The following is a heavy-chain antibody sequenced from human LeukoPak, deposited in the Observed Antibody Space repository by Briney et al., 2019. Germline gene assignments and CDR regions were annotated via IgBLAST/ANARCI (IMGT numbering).Heavy chain of an antibody. CDR1: GGSFSDYY. CDR2: IDKNGRT. V-gene: IGHV4-34*01. J-gene: IGHJ6*03. Sequence: SGTLSLTCAVNGGSFSDYYWSWVRQPPGKGLEWIGEIDKNGRTNYNASLKSRITISKDMSRSHFSLKVNSVTAADTAVYYCARGVNLRGYFVSGGHDYFFYYMDVWDKGTTVTVSS. CDR3: ARGVNLRGYFVSGGHDYFFYYMDV. D-gene: IGHD3-10*01.